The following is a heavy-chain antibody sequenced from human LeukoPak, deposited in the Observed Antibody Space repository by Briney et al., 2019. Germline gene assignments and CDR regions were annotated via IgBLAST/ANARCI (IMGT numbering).Heavy chain of an antibody. D-gene: IGHD1-26*01. CDR3: ATARSGSYLWDN. V-gene: IGHV1-2*04. CDR2: INPNSGGT. Sequence: ASVKVSCKASGYTFTGYYMHWVRQAPGQGLEWMGWINPNSGGTNYAQKFQGWVTMTRDTSISTAYMELSSLRSEDTAVYYCATARSGSYLWDNWGQGTLVTVSS. CDR1: GYTFTGYY. J-gene: IGHJ4*02.